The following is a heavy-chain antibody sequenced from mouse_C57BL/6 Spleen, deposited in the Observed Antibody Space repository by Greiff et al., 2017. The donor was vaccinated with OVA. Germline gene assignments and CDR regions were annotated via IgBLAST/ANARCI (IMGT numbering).Heavy chain of an antibody. J-gene: IGHJ3*01. CDR3: ARSDYGNRAWFAY. V-gene: IGHV1-80*01. CDR1: GYAFSSYW. CDR2: IYPGDGDT. Sequence: VHLVESGAELVKPGASVKISCKASGYAFSSYWMNWVKQRPGQGLEWIGQIYPGDGDTNYNGKFKGKATLTADKSSSTAYMQLSSLTSEDSAVYFCARSDYGNRAWFAYWGQGTLVTVSA. D-gene: IGHD2-1*01.